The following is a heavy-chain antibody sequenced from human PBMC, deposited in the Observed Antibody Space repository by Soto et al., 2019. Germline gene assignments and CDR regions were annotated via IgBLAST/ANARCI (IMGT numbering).Heavy chain of an antibody. Sequence: SAEVTCEASGSTFTADDIYLLRQAPGQGLEWVGWISAYNGNTNYAQKLQGRVTMTTDTSTSTAYMELRSLRSDDTAVYYCAREVTQQLALFDPWGQVNLVNVSS. CDR3: AREVTQQLALFDP. V-gene: IGHV1-18*01. J-gene: IGHJ5*02. CDR2: ISAYNGNT. D-gene: IGHD6-13*01. CDR1: GSTFTADD.